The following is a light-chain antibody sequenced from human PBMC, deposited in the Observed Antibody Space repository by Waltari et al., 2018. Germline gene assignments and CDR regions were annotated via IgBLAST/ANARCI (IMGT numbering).Light chain of an antibody. V-gene: IGKV1-12*01. J-gene: IGKJ4*01. CDR3: QQGHGLPLT. CDR2: AVS. CDR1: RDISSW. Sequence: DIQMTQSPSSVSASVEDRVPLTCRASRDISSWLAWYQQKPVTAPKLLIYAVSSLQSGVPSRFSGSGSGTYFTLTISSLQPEDFAIYYCQQGHGLPLTFGGGTKVEIK.